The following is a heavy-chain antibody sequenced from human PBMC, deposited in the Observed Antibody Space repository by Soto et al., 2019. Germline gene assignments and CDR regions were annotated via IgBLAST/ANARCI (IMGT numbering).Heavy chain of an antibody. CDR1: GFSLTTDRVG. CDR3: AHAYGGRSLY. J-gene: IGHJ4*02. CDR2: IYWDDSK. D-gene: IGHD1-26*01. V-gene: IGHV2-5*02. Sequence: QITLKESGPTLVKPTQXXTLTCTFSGFSLTTDRVGVGWIRQPPGEALEWLAVIYWDDSKTYRPSLESRLTITKDTSKNQVALTMTNMDSVDTATYYCAHAYGGRSLYWGQGTLVTVSS.